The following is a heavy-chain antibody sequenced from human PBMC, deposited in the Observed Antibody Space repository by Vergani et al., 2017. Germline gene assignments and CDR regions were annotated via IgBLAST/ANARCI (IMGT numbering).Heavy chain of an antibody. J-gene: IGHJ5*02. CDR3: ARDSGCYFWGSYDAWFDP. V-gene: IGHV4-59*12. CDR2: IYYSGST. Sequence: QVQLQESGPGLVKPSETLSLTCTVSGGSISSYYWSWIRQPPGKGLEWIGYIYYSGSTNYNPSLKSRVTISVDTSKNQFSLKLSSATAADTAVYYCARDSGCYFWGSYDAWFDPWGQGTLVTVSS. D-gene: IGHD3-16*01. CDR1: GGSISSYY.